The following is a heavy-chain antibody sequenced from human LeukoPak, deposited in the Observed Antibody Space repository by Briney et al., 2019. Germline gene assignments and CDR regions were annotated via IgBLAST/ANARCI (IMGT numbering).Heavy chain of an antibody. D-gene: IGHD4-17*01. CDR3: ARRNTADASIDF. CDR2: VFYSGSN. V-gene: IGHV4-59*08. J-gene: IGHJ4*02. CDR1: GGSISGHW. Sequence: PSETLSLTCSVSGGSISGHWWSWIRQPPGKGLEWIGDVFYSGSNNYNPSLKSRLTISLDTSKNQFSLNLRSVTATDTAMYYCARRNTADASIDFWGQGTLVTASS.